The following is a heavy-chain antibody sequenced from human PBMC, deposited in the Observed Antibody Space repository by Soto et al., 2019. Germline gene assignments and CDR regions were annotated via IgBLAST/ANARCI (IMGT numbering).Heavy chain of an antibody. J-gene: IGHJ5*02. V-gene: IGHV1-8*01. CDR3: ARARYYYGSGSYYRFDP. CDR1: GYTFTSYD. D-gene: IGHD3-10*01. Sequence: QVQLVQSGAEVKKPGASVKVSCKASGYTFTSYDINWVRQATGQGLEWMGWMNPNSGNTGYAQKFQGRVTMTRNTSISTAYMELSSLRSEDSAVYYCARARYYYGSGSYYRFDPWGQGTLVTVSS. CDR2: MNPNSGNT.